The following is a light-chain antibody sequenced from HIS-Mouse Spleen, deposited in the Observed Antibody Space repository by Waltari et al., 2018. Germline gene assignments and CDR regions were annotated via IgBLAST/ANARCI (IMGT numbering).Light chain of an antibody. V-gene: IGLV3-10*01. CDR3: YSTDSSGNHRV. CDR1: ALPKKS. Sequence: SYELTQPPSVSVSPGQTARITCSGDALPKKSAYWYQQKSGQDPVLVIYEDRKRPSGIPGRFSGSSSGTMATLTISGAQVEDEADYYCYSTDSSGNHRVFGGGTKLTVL. CDR2: EDR. J-gene: IGLJ2*01.